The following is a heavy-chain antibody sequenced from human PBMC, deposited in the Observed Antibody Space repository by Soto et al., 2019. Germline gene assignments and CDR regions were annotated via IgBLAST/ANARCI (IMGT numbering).Heavy chain of an antibody. CDR2: INPNSGGT. J-gene: IGHJ4*02. D-gene: IGHD3-10*01. CDR1: GYTFTGYY. Sequence: GASVKVSCKASGYTFTGYYMHWVRQAPGQGLEWMGWINPNSGGTNYAQKFQGWVTMTRDTSISTAYMELSRLRSDDTAVYYCARDSRVVRGVHSLHPLNYWGQGTLVTVSS. CDR3: ARDSRVVRGVHSLHPLNY. V-gene: IGHV1-2*04.